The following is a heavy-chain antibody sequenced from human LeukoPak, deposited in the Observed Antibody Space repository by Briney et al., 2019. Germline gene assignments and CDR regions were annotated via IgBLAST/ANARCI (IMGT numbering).Heavy chain of an antibody. CDR1: GYYISSGYY. CDR2: IYHSGST. CDR3: ARASGELRIDY. V-gene: IGHV4-38-2*01. Sequence: SETLSLTCAVSGYYISSGYYWGWIRQPPGKGLEWIGSIYHSGSTYYNPSLKSRVTISVDTSKNQFSLKLSSVTAADTAVYYCARASGELRIDYWGQGTLVTVSS. J-gene: IGHJ4*02. D-gene: IGHD2-15*01.